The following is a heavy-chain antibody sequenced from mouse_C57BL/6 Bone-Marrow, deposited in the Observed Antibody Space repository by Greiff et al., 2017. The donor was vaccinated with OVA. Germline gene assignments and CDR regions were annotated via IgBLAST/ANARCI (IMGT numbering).Heavy chain of an antibody. J-gene: IGHJ1*03. CDR1: GFTFSDYY. CDR2: INYDGSST. V-gene: IGHV5-16*01. CDR3: ARDRGLLRYRYFDV. D-gene: IGHD1-1*01. Sequence: DVKLVESEGGLVQPGSSMKLSCTASGFTFSDYYMAWVRQVPEKGLEWVANINYDGSSTYYLDSLKSRFIISRDNAKNILYLQMSSLKSEDTATYYCARDRGLLRYRYFDVWGTGTTVTVSS.